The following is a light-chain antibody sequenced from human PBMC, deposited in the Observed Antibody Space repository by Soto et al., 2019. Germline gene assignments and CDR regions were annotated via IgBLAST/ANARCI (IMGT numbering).Light chain of an antibody. CDR1: QGIRGA. J-gene: IGKJ5*01. CDR2: DVS. CDR3: QQFNSYPIT. Sequence: AIQVTQSPSSLSASVGDRVTITCRASQGIRGALAWYQQKPGKAPKILIYDVSTLESGVPSRFSGSGSGTEFTLTISILQPEDFGTYYCQQFNSYPITFGHGTRLEIK. V-gene: IGKV1-13*02.